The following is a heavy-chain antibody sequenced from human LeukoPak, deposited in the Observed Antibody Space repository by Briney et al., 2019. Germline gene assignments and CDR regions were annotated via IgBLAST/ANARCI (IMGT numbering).Heavy chain of an antibody. D-gene: IGHD6-19*01. Sequence: GGSLRLSCAASGFTFSSYAMSCVRQAPGKGLEWVSAISGSGGSTYYADSVKGRFTISRDNSKNTLYLQMNSLRAEDTAVYYCAKDLGIAVDDHNFDYWGQGTLVTVSS. CDR2: ISGSGGST. CDR3: AKDLGIAVDDHNFDY. J-gene: IGHJ4*02. V-gene: IGHV3-23*01. CDR1: GFTFSSYA.